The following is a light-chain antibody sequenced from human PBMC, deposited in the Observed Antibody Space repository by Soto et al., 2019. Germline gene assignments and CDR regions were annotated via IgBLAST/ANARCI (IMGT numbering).Light chain of an antibody. Sequence: QSVLTQPPSVSGAPGQRVTISCTGSSSNIGAGYNVHWYQQLPGTAPKLLIYGNSNRPSGVPDRFSGSKSGTSASLAITGLRGEDEADDYCQSYDSSLSGWVFGGGTKLTVL. J-gene: IGLJ3*02. V-gene: IGLV1-40*01. CDR3: QSYDSSLSGWV. CDR2: GNS. CDR1: SSNIGAGYN.